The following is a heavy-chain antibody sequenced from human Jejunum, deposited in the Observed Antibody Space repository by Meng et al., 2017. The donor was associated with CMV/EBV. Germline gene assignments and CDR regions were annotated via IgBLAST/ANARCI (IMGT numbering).Heavy chain of an antibody. CDR3: ARGVLDISNYYYGMDV. J-gene: IGHJ6*02. D-gene: IGHD5-12*01. CDR1: FTSSSNYY. Sequence: FTSSSNYYWAWIRQPPGKGLEWIGSIYYSGTTFYNPSLKSRVTISGDMSNNHFSLTLSSLSAADTAVFYCARGVLDISNYYYGMDVWGQGTTVTVSS. V-gene: IGHV4-39*02. CDR2: IYYSGTT.